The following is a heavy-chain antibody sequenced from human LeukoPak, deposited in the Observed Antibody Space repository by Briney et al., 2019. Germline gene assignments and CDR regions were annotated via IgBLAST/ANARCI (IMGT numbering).Heavy chain of an antibody. CDR2: IWYDGSNK. Sequence: GGSLRLSCAASGFTFSSYGMHWVRQAPGKGLEWVAVIWYDGSNKYYADSVKGRFTISRDNSKNTLYLQMNSLRAEDTAVYYCATHLNSWYSPFDYWGQGTLVTVSS. CDR3: ATHLNSWYSPFDY. D-gene: IGHD6-13*01. V-gene: IGHV3-33*01. CDR1: GFTFSSYG. J-gene: IGHJ4*02.